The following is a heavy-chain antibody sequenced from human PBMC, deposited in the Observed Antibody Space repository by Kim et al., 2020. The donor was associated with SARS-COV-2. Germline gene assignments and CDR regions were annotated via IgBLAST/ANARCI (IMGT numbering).Heavy chain of an antibody. D-gene: IGHD3-16*01. Sequence: SETLSLTCAVYGDTFYGYYWSWIRQPPGKGLEWIGEVHPSGSTNYNSSLASRLSISGDTAKNQFSLTLNSVTAADTAVYYCARLALRGDFFDVWGQGTL. J-gene: IGHJ4*02. V-gene: IGHV4-34*01. CDR1: GDTFYGYY. CDR3: ARLALRGDFFDV. CDR2: VHPSGST.